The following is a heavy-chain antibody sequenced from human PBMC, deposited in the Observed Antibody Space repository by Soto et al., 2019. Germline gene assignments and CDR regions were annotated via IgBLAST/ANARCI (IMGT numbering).Heavy chain of an antibody. D-gene: IGHD3-9*01. J-gene: IGHJ6*02. CDR2: IHYSGST. CDR1: GGAISNYY. CDR3: ADNYDVLTGRGDLDV. V-gene: IGHV4-59*04. Sequence: PSETLSLTCTVSGGAISNYYWHWIRQPPGKGLEWLGNIHYSGSTDYHPSFKSRVTVSVDTSKNQFSLKLSSVTAADTAIYYCADNYDVLTGRGDLDVWGQGTTVTVS.